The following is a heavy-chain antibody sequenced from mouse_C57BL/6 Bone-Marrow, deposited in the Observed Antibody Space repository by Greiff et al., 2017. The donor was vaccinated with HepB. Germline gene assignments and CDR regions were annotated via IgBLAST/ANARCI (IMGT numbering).Heavy chain of an antibody. CDR3: ARSSPFAY. J-gene: IGHJ3*01. V-gene: IGHV1-81*01. CDR2: IYPRSGNT. Sequence: VKLQQSGAELARPGASVKLSCKASGYTFTSYGISWVKQRTGQGLEWIGEIYPRSGNTYYNETFKGKSTLTADKSSSTAYMELRSLTSEDAAVYFCARSSPFAYWGQGTLVTVSA. CDR1: GYTFTSYG.